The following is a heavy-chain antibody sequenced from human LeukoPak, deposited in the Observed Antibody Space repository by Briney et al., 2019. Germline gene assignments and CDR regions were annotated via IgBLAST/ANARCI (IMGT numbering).Heavy chain of an antibody. CDR1: GPSMSSGHE. Sequence: SETLSLTCGVWGPSMSSGHEWGWIRQPPGKGLEWIGSIYHNGNIYYNTALKSRVSIAVDTSKNQFFLSLRSVTAADLGVQCCVRRADPYRRGYFPHYFVAWGQRTLVTVSS. V-gene: IGHV4-38-2*01. CDR3: VRRADPYRRGYFPHYFVA. D-gene: IGHD3-22*01. J-gene: IGHJ4*02. CDR2: IYHNGNI.